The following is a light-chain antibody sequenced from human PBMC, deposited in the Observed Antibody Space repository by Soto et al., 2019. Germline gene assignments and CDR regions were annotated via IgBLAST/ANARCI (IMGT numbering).Light chain of an antibody. CDR3: QSYDSSLSGVV. V-gene: IGLV1-40*01. CDR1: SSNIGAGYD. J-gene: IGLJ2*01. Sequence: QCVLTQPPSGSGAPGQRVTISCTGSSSNIGAGYDVHWYQQLPGTAPKLLIYGNSNRPSGVPDRFSGSKSGTSASLAITGLQAEDEADYYCQSYDSSLSGVVFGGGTKVTVL. CDR2: GNS.